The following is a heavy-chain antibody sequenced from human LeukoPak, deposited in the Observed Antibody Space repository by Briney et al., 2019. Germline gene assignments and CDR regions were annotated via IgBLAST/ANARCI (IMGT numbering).Heavy chain of an antibody. CDR2: IKQDGSVQ. D-gene: IGHD6-19*01. Sequence: PGGSLRLPCTASGFTFSNYWMSWVRQAPGKGPEWVANIKQDGSVQYYVDSVKGRFTISRDNAKNSLYLQMNSLRAEDTAVYYCARKWAVAGSSYFDYWGQGTLVTVSS. V-gene: IGHV3-7*03. J-gene: IGHJ4*02. CDR1: GFTFSNYW. CDR3: ARKWAVAGSSYFDY.